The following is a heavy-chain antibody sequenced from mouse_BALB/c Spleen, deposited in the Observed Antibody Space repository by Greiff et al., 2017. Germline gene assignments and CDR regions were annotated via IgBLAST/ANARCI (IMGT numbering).Heavy chain of an antibody. CDR2: ISDGGSYT. V-gene: IGHV5-4*02. CDR3: ARDSTGKFGYYAMDD. J-gene: IGHJ4*01. Sequence: EVKLVESGGGLVKPGGSLKLSCAASGFTFSDYYMYWVRQTPEKRLEWVATISDGGSYTYYPDSVKGRFTISRDNAENNLYLQMSILKSEDTAMYYGARDSTGKFGYYAMDDWGQGTSVTVSS. CDR1: GFTFSDYY. D-gene: IGHD4-1*01.